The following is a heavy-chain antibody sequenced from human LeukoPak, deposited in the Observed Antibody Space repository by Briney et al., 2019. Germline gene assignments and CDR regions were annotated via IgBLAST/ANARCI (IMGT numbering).Heavy chain of an antibody. CDR1: GGSFSDYY. J-gene: IGHJ4*02. CDR2: INHSGST. D-gene: IGHD3-10*01. CDR3: ARGDLRGDY. Sequence: SETLSRTCAVYGGSFSDYYWSWIRQPPGKRLEWIGEINHSGSTNYSPSLKSRVTISVDTSKNQFSLKLTSVTAADTAVYYCARGDLRGDYWGQGVLVTVSS. V-gene: IGHV4-34*01.